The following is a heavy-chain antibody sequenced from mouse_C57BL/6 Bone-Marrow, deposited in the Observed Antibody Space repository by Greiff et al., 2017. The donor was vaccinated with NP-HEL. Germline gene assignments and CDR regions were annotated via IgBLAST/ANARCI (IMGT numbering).Heavy chain of an antibody. D-gene: IGHD1-1*01. CDR3: ASGLLLRLYYYAMDY. CDR2: INPSSGYT. CDR1: GYTFTSYW. V-gene: IGHV1-7*01. Sequence: QVQLKESGAELAKPGASVKLSCKASGYTFTSYWMHWVKQRPGQGLEWIGYINPSSGYTTYNQKFKDKATLTADKSSSTAYMQLSSLTYEDSAVYYCASGLLLRLYYYAMDYWGQGTSVTVSS. J-gene: IGHJ4*01.